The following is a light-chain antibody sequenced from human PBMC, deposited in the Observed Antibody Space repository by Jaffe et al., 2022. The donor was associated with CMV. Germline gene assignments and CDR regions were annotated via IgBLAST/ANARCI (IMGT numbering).Light chain of an antibody. Sequence: DFQMTQSPSSLSASIGDRVTITCRASQDVSNHLNWYQQKPGKAPKLLIYDASDLETGVPSRFTGSGSGTDFTFTISTLQPEDIATYYCQQYDSLPLTFGGGTKVEIK. CDR1: QDVSNH. J-gene: IGKJ4*01. V-gene: IGKV1-33*01. CDR2: DAS. CDR3: QQYDSLPLT.